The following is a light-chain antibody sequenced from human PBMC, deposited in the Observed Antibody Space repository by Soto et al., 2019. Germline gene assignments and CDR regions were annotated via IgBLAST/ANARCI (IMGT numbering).Light chain of an antibody. J-gene: IGKJ1*01. CDR2: AAS. Sequence: EIVMTQSPATLSVSPGERATLSCRASQSVSGHLAWYCQEPGQPPRLLVYAASTGATGLPARFRGSGSGTDFTLTINSLQSEDFAVYFCQQYHDWPWTFGQGTKVEIK. CDR3: QQYHDWPWT. CDR1: QSVSGH. V-gene: IGKV3-15*01.